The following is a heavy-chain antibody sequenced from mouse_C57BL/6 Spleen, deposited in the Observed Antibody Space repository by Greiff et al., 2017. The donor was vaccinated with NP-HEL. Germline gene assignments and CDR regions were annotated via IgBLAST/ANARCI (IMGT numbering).Heavy chain of an antibody. CDR3: ARVYDHDLYFDV. CDR2: IDPSDSYT. CDR1: GYTFTSYW. Sequence: QVQLQQPGAELVMPGASVKLSCKASGYTFTSYWMHWVKQRPGQGLEWIGEIDPSDSYTNYNQKFKGKSTLTVDKSSSTAYMQLSSLTSEDSAVYYCARVYDHDLYFDVWGTGTTVTVSS. V-gene: IGHV1-69*01. J-gene: IGHJ1*03. D-gene: IGHD2-4*01.